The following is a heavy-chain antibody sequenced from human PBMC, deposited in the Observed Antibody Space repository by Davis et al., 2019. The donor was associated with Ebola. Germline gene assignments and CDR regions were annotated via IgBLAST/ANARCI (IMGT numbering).Heavy chain of an antibody. J-gene: IGHJ4*02. CDR3: ARPVGVYYHYFDY. V-gene: IGHV4-59*08. D-gene: IGHD1-26*01. CDR1: GASVSDSY. CDR2: IYYDGNT. Sequence: SETLSLTCTVSGASVSDSYWNWIRQPPGKGLEWIGYIYYDGNTNYNPSLNGRVTISLDTSNNQFSLRLSSATAADTAVYYCARPVGVYYHYFDYWGQGTLVTVSS.